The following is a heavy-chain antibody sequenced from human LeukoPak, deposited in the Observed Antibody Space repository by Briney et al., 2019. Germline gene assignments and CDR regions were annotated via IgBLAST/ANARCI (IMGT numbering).Heavy chain of an antibody. D-gene: IGHD3-22*01. V-gene: IGHV1-24*01. J-gene: IGHJ4*02. CDR2: FDPEDGET. CDR3: ATDYYDSSGYYSFDY. CDR1: GYTLTELS. Sequence: ASVKVSCKVSGYTLTELSMHWVRQAPGKGLEWTGGFDPEDGETIYAQKFQGRVTMTEDTSTDTAYMELSSLRSEDTAVYYCATDYYDSSGYYSFDYWGQGTLVTVSS.